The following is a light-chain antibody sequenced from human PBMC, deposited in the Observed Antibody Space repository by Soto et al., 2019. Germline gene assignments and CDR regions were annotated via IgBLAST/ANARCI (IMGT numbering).Light chain of an antibody. CDR2: DAS. CDR3: QQYNSNFFT. J-gene: IGKJ2*01. Sequence: DIQMTQSPSTLSASVGDRVTITCRASQDINSWLAWYQQRPGRAPRLLIYDASTLGSGVPGRFSASGTGTEFTLTISSLHPEDFATYSCQQYNSNFFTFGQGTKVEIK. CDR1: QDINSW. V-gene: IGKV1-5*01.